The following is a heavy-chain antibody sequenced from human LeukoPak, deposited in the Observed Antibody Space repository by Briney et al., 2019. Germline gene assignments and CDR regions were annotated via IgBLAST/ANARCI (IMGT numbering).Heavy chain of an antibody. J-gene: IGHJ4*02. CDR1: GGSISSGYYY. CDR2: IHYSGST. Sequence: SETLSLTCTVSGGSISSGYYYWNWIRQHPGKGLEWIGFIHYSGSTYYNPSLRGRVTISIDTSKNQFSLNLSSVTAADTAVYYCARDGIAATGSPFDYWGQGALVTVSS. V-gene: IGHV4-31*03. D-gene: IGHD6-13*01. CDR3: ARDGIAATGSPFDY.